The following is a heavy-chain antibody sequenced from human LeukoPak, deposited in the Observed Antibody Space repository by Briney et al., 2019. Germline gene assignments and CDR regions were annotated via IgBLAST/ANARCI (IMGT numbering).Heavy chain of an antibody. CDR2: IYPGDSDT. D-gene: IGHD2-2*02. CDR3: ARCDKGNCSSSTCYSWFDP. Sequence: GESLKISCKGSGYSFTSYWIGWVRQMPGKGLEWMGIIYPGDSDTRYSPSFQGQVTMSADKSINTAYLEWSSLKASDTAMYYCARCDKGNCSSSTCYSWFDPWGQGTLVSVSS. CDR1: GYSFTSYW. J-gene: IGHJ5*02. V-gene: IGHV5-51*01.